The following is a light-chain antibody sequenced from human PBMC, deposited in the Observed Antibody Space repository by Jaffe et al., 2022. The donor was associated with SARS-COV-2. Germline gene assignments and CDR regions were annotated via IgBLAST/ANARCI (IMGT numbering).Light chain of an antibody. V-gene: IGLV4-69*01. CDR3: QTWDTGLWV. CDR2: VNSDGSH. J-gene: IGLJ3*02. Sequence: QLLLTQSPSASASLGASVKLTCTLSSGHNTYAIAWHQQQPGKGPRYLMKVNSDGSHRKGDGIPDRFSGSSSGAEHYLTISSLQSEDEADYYCQTWDTGLWVFGGGTKVTVL. CDR1: SGHNTYA.